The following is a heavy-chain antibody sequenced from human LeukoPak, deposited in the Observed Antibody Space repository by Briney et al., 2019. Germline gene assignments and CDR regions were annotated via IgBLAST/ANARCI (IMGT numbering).Heavy chain of an antibody. CDR2: IHHDGSNK. CDR1: GFTFSSYG. D-gene: IGHD2-2*01. Sequence: PGGSLRLSCAASGFTFSSYGMHWVRQAPGKGLDWVAFIHHDGSNKYYADSVKGRFTISRDNSKNTLYLQMNSLRAEDTAVYYCAKDGPAALAGAFDIWGQGTMVTVSS. V-gene: IGHV3-30*02. CDR3: AKDGPAALAGAFDI. J-gene: IGHJ3*02.